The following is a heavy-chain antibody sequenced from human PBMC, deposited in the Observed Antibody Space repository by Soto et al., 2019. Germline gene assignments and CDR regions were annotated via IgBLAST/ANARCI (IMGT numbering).Heavy chain of an antibody. D-gene: IGHD3-16*02. Sequence: GGSLRLSCAASGFTFSSYAMSWVRQAPGKGLEWVSAISGSGGSTYYADSVKGRFTISRDNSKNTLYLQMNSLRAEDTAVYYCAKTPHDYIWGSYRYTLDYWGQGTLVTVSS. CDR3: AKTPHDYIWGSYRYTLDY. J-gene: IGHJ4*02. V-gene: IGHV3-23*01. CDR2: ISGSGGST. CDR1: GFTFSSYA.